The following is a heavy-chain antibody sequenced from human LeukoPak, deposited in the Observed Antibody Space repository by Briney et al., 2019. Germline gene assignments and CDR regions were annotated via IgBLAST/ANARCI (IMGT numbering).Heavy chain of an antibody. CDR1: GFTFSNAY. V-gene: IGHV3-15*01. CDR2: IKSKTDGGTT. CDR3: TTDLRLAVAASGPGGY. Sequence: GGSLRLSCAASGFTFSNAYMSWVRQAPGKGLEWVGRIKSKTDGGTTDYAAPVKGRFTISRDDSKNTLYLEMNSLKTEDTAVYYWTTDLRLAVAASGPGGYLGQGTLVTVSS. D-gene: IGHD6-19*01. J-gene: IGHJ4*02.